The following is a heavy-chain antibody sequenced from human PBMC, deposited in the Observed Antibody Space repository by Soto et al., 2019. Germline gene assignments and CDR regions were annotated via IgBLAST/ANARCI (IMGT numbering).Heavy chain of an antibody. D-gene: IGHD3-10*01. J-gene: IGHJ5*02. CDR1: GYTFTGYY. CDR3: ARGPSPYGSRFNWFDP. CDR2: INPNSGGT. Sequence: QVQLVQSGAEVKKPGASVTVSCKASGYTFTGYYMHWVRHAPGQGLEWMGWINPNSGGTNYAQKFQGWVTMTRDTSISTAYMELSRLRSDDTAVYYCARGPSPYGSRFNWFDPWGQGTLVTVSS. V-gene: IGHV1-2*04.